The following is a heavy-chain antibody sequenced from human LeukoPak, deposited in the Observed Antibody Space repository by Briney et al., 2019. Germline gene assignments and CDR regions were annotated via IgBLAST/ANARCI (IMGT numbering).Heavy chain of an antibody. CDR3: ARDRVRGTITYAGFDP. J-gene: IGHJ5*02. V-gene: IGHV4-31*03. Sequence: SQTLSLTCTVSGASITSGSYYCSWICQHPWKGLEWIGYIYYSGSTYYNPSLKSRVTISIDTSKNQFSLKLTSVTAADTAVYYCARDRVRGTITYAGFDPWGQGTLVTVSS. D-gene: IGHD3-10*01. CDR1: GASITSGSYY. CDR2: IYYSGST.